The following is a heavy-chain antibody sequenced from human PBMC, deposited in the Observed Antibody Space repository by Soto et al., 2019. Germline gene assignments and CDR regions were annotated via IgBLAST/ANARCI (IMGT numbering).Heavy chain of an antibody. CDR3: ARIGTIGRYYDAFDL. Sequence: SSETLSLTCTVSGASVRSGDCYWSWIRQPPGKGLEWIGNIYYSGTIDYRPSLKSRVTISIDASKNQFSLKLSSVTAADTAVYYCARIGTIGRYYDAFDLWGQGTMVTVSS. J-gene: IGHJ3*01. V-gene: IGHV4-61*08. CDR2: IYYSGTI. CDR1: GASVRSGDCY. D-gene: IGHD1-26*01.